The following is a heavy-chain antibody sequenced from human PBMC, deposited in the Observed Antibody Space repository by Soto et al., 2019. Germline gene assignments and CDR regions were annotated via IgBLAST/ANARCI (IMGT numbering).Heavy chain of an antibody. CDR3: AREIVYGGNFPIGMDV. J-gene: IGHJ6*02. D-gene: IGHD4-17*01. Sequence: SETLSLTCTVSGGSIGSGDYYWSWLRQPPGKGLEWIGYIYYSGSTYYNPSLKSRVTISVDTSKNQFSLKLSSVTAADTAVYYCAREIVYGGNFPIGMDVWGQGTTVTVSS. CDR2: IYYSGST. CDR1: GGSIGSGDYY. V-gene: IGHV4-30-4*01.